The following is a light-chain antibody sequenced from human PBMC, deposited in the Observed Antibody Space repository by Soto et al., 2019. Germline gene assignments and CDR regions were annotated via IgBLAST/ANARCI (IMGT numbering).Light chain of an antibody. J-gene: IGLJ1*01. V-gene: IGLV2-14*01. CDR3: SSYTSSSTNV. CDR1: SSDVGGYTY. CDR2: DDS. Sequence: QSALTQPASVSGSPGQSITISCTGTSSDVGGYTYVSWYQQHPGKAPKLMIYDDSNRPSGVSNRFSGSKSGNTASLTIPGLQAEDDADYDCSSYTSSSTNVFGTGTKLTVL.